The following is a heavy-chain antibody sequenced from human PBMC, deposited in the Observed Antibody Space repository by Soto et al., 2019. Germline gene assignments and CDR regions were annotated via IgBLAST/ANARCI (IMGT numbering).Heavy chain of an antibody. J-gene: IGHJ6*02. Sequence: EVQLLESGGGLVQPGGSLRLSCAASGFTFSSYAMSWVRQAPGKGLEWVSAISGSGGSTYYADSVKGRFTISRDNSKNAQYLQRNSLRAEDTAVYYCAKEKIRYYYYGMDVWGQGTTVTVSS. CDR1: GFTFSSYA. CDR3: AKEKIRYYYYGMDV. CDR2: ISGSGGST. V-gene: IGHV3-23*01.